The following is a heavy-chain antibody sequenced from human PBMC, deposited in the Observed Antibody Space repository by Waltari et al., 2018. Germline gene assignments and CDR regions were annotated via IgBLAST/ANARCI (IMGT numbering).Heavy chain of an antibody. J-gene: IGHJ4*02. V-gene: IGHV3-30*03. CDR2: ISYDGYNK. Sequence: QVQLVESGGGVVEPGRSLRLTCAASVFIFRDHGMHWVRQAPGKGLEWVASISYDGYNKYYGDSVKGRFTISRDNSAKTLHLQMSSLTTEDTAVYYCARDRWLQSRGYFDYWGQETQVTVSS. CDR1: VFIFRDHG. CDR3: ARDRWLQSRGYFDY. D-gene: IGHD3-9*01.